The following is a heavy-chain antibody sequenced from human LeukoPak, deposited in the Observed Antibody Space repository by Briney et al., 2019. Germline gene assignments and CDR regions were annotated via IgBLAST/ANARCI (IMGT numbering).Heavy chain of an antibody. CDR2: INPNSGDT. D-gene: IGHD2-2*01. J-gene: IGHJ4*02. V-gene: IGHV1-2*02. Sequence: ASVKVSCKASGYTFTGYYMHWVRQAPGQGLEWMGWINPNSGDTNYAQKFQGRVTMTRDTSISTAYMELSRLRSDDTAVYYCARVRRDIVVVPAFDYWGQGTLVTVSS. CDR1: GYTFTGYY. CDR3: ARVRRDIVVVPAFDY.